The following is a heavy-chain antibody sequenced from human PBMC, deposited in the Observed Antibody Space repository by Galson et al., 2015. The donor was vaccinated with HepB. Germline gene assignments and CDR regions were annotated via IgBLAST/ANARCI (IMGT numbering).Heavy chain of an antibody. D-gene: IGHD3-10*01. CDR2: INPIFGTA. CDR1: GDILSRFP. CDR3: ATNAARGIFFEY. Sequence: SCKASGDILSRFPASWVRQAPGQGPEWMGEINPIFGTANYAQKYQGRVTITADKSTSTAYMELSGLRSGDTAVYYCATNAARGIFFEYWGQGTLITVSS. V-gene: IGHV1-69*06. J-gene: IGHJ4*02.